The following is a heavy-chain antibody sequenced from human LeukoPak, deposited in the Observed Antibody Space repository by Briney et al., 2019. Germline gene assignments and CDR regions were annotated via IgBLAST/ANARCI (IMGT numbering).Heavy chain of an antibody. CDR3: ARVFGSNWYHFDY. V-gene: IGHV4-30-2*01. J-gene: IGHJ4*02. CDR2: IYHSGST. D-gene: IGHD4-11*01. CDR1: GGSISSGGYS. Sequence: SETLSLTCAVSGGSISSGGYSWSWIRQPPGKGLEWIGYIYHSGSTYYNPSLKSRVTISVDTSKNQFSLRLSSVTAADTAVYYCARVFGSNWYHFDYWGQGTLVTVSS.